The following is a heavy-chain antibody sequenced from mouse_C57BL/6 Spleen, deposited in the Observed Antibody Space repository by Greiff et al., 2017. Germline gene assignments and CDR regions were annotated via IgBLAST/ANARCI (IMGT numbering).Heavy chain of an antibody. CDR2: IWSGGST. CDR3: ARSWHAMDY. CDR1: GFSLTSYG. Sequence: VQLQQSGPGLVQPSQSLSITCTASGFSLTSYGVHWVRQSPGKGLEWLGVIWSGGSTDYNAAFISRLSISKDNSKSQVFLKMNSLQADDTAIYYCARSWHAMDYWGQGTSVTVSS. V-gene: IGHV2-2*01. J-gene: IGHJ4*01.